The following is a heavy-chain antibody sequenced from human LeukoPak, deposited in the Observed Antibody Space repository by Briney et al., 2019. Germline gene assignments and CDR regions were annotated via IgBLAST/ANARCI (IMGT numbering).Heavy chain of an antibody. Sequence: PSETLSLTCTVSGGSISSYYWSWIRQPPGKGLEWIGYIYYSGSTNYNPSLKSRVTISVDTSKNRFSLKLSSVTAADTAVYYCARGVFGEYPFDYWGQGTLVTVSS. CDR2: IYYSGST. CDR3: ARGVFGEYPFDY. D-gene: IGHD3-10*02. J-gene: IGHJ4*02. CDR1: GGSISSYY. V-gene: IGHV4-59*01.